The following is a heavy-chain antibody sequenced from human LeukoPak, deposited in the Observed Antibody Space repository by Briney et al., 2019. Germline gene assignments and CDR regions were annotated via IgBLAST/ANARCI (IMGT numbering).Heavy chain of an antibody. J-gene: IGHJ3*02. CDR3: ARERSGWQQLGIAFDI. CDR2: INTNTGNP. Sequence: ASVKVSCKASGYTFTSYAMNWVRQAPGQGLEWMGWINTNTGNPTYAQGFTGRFVFSLDTSVSTAYLQISSLKAEDTAVYYCARERSGWQQLGIAFDIWGQGTMVTVSS. V-gene: IGHV7-4-1*02. CDR1: GYTFTSYA. D-gene: IGHD6-13*01.